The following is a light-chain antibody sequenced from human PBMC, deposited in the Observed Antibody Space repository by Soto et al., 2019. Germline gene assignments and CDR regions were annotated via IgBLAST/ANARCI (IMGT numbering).Light chain of an antibody. J-gene: IGKJ4*01. CDR2: VAS. Sequence: EIVMTQSPVTLSVSPGDRATLSCRASQSVNSNLAWYQQKPGQTPKLLIYVASTRATGIPARFSGSGSGTEFTLTISSLQSEDFPVYYCPQYNVWPLTFGGGTKVEFK. CDR1: QSVNSN. V-gene: IGKV3-15*01. CDR3: PQYNVWPLT.